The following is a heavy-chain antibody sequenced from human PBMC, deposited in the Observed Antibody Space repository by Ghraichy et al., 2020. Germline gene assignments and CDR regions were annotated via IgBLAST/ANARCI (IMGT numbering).Heavy chain of an antibody. CDR1: GLTVSNNF. CDR3: AREWRASTNWYFDL. J-gene: IGHJ2*01. V-gene: IGHV3-53*01. D-gene: IGHD2-2*01. Sequence: GSLRLSCAGSGLTVSNNFMSWVRQAPGKGLEWVSIIYTGGNVYYADSVKGRFIISRDYSRNTVYLQMNSLRVEVTAVYYCAREWRASTNWYFDLWGRGSLVTVSS. CDR2: IYTGGNV.